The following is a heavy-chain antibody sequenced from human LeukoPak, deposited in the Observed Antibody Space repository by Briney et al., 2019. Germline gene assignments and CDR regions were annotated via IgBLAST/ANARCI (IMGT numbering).Heavy chain of an antibody. CDR1: GGSISSSSYY. CDR2: IYYSGST. CDR3: ARVETAAAPGPEYYFDY. D-gene: IGHD2-2*01. J-gene: IGHJ4*02. Sequence: PSETLSLTCTVSGGSISSSSYYWGWIRQPPGKGLEWIGSIYYSGSTYYNPSLKSRVTISVDTSKNQFSLKLSSVTAADTAVYYCARVETAAAPGPEYYFDYWGQGTLVTVSS. V-gene: IGHV4-39*01.